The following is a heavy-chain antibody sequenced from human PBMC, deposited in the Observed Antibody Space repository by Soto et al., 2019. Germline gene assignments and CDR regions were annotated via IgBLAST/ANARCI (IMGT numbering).Heavy chain of an antibody. D-gene: IGHD6-19*01. CDR3: ARERASSGWYEADY. CDR2: IYSGGST. J-gene: IGHJ4*02. Sequence: GGSLRLSCAASGFTVSSNYMSWVRQAPGKGLEWVSVIYSGGSTYYADSVKGRFTIPRDNSKNTLYLQMNSLRAEDTAVYYCARERASSGWYEADYWGQGTLVTVSS. V-gene: IGHV3-53*01. CDR1: GFTVSSNY.